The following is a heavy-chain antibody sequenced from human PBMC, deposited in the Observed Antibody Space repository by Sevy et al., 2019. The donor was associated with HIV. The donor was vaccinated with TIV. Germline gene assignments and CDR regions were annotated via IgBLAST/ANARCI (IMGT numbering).Heavy chain of an antibody. J-gene: IGHJ4*02. CDR1: GFTLGDYA. Sequence: GGSLRLSCTTSGFTLGDYAMNWVRQAPGKGLQWVGFMRSKPFAGTTEYAASVKGRFTISTDDSEASAHLQMNSLRTEDTCVYYCIRGRLLGYTAMVPDYWGQGTLVTVSS. CDR2: MRSKPFAGTT. D-gene: IGHD5-18*01. CDR3: IRGRLLGYTAMVPDY. V-gene: IGHV3-49*04.